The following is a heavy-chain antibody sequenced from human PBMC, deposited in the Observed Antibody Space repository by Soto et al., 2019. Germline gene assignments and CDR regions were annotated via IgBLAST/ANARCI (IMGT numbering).Heavy chain of an antibody. Sequence: PSETLSLTCTVSGDSMTKYYWSWVRQPAGKGLEWIGRIYTSGSTNYNPSLKSRVTMSIDTSNNHFSLNLKSVTAADTAVYYCARTVGAAYYFDFWGQGALVTVS. CDR1: GDSMTKYY. CDR2: IYTSGST. J-gene: IGHJ4*02. V-gene: IGHV4-4*07. D-gene: IGHD1-26*01. CDR3: ARTVGAAYYFDF.